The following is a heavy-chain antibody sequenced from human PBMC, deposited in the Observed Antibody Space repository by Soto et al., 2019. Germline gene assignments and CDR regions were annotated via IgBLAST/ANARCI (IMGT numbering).Heavy chain of an antibody. CDR2: ISAYNGNT. Sequence: ASVKVSCKASGYTFTSYGISWVRQAPGQGLEWMGWISAYNGNTNYAQKLQGRVTMTTDTSTSTAYMELRSLRSEDTAVYYCPRVDPGETSPFDHWGQGTLVTVSS. CDR3: PRVDPGETSPFDH. CDR1: GYTFTSYG. V-gene: IGHV1-18*01. J-gene: IGHJ4*02. D-gene: IGHD3-10*01.